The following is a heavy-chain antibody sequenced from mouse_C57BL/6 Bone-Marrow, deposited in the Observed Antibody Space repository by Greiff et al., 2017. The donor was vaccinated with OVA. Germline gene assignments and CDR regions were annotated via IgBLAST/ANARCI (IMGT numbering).Heavy chain of an antibody. D-gene: IGHD1-1*01. V-gene: IGHV1-81*01. CDR2: IYPRSGNT. CDR3: AREHSSYAMDY. CDR1: GYTFTSYG. Sequence: LQESGAELARPGASVKLSCKASGYTFTSYGISWVKQRTGQGLEWIGEIYPRSGNTYYNEKFKGKATLTADKSSSTAYMELRILTSEDSAVYFCAREHSSYAMDYWGQGTSVTVSS. J-gene: IGHJ4*01.